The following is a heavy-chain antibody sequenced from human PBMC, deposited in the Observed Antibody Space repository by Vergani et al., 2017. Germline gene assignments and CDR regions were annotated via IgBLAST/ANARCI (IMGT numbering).Heavy chain of an antibody. V-gene: IGHV3-64D*06. Sequence: EVQLVESGGGLVQPGGSLRLSCSASGFTFSSYAMHWVRQAPGKGLDYVSAISSNGGSTYYADSVKGRFTISRDNSKNTLYLQMSSLRAEDTAVYYCVKASFHDYGGNSVGFDYWGQGTLVTVSS. J-gene: IGHJ4*02. D-gene: IGHD4-23*01. CDR2: ISSNGGST. CDR1: GFTFSSYA. CDR3: VKASFHDYGGNSVGFDY.